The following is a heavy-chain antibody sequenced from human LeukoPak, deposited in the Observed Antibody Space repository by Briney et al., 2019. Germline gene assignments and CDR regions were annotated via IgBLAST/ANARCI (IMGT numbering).Heavy chain of an antibody. D-gene: IGHD3-10*01. CDR2: IYHSGST. J-gene: IGHJ4*02. Sequence: PSETLSLTCAVSGGSITTDWWTWVRQPPGKGLEWIGEIYHSGSTNYNPSLRSRVTISVDKSKNHFSLNLTSATAADTAMYYCAKDRAPSNWGQGTLVTVSS. CDR3: AKDRAPSN. V-gene: IGHV4-4*02. CDR1: GGSITTDW.